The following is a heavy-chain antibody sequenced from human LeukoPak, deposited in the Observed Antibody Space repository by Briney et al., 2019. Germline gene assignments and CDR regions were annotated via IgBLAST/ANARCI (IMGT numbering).Heavy chain of an antibody. CDR3: AKDPSVYYGDYIIR. CDR1: GFSFSSYA. V-gene: IGHV3-23*01. CDR2: FSVSDGIT. J-gene: IGHJ4*02. Sequence: GGSLRLSCAASGFSFSSYAMSGVRQAPGKGLEWVSGFSVSDGITYYADSVKGRFTISRDNSKNRLYLQMNRLRAEDTDVYYCAKDPSVYYGDYIIRWGQGTLVTVSS. D-gene: IGHD4-17*01.